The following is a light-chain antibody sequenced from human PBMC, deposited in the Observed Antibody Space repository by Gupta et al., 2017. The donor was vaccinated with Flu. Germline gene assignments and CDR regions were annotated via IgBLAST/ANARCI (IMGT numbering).Light chain of an antibody. J-gene: IGKJ1*01. CDR3: QQYNNWPRT. Sequence: EIVMTQSPVTLSVAPGERATLSCRASQSVSTNLAWYQQKPGQAPRLLIYGTSTRATGIPATFSGSGSGTEFTLTISSLQSEDFGIYYCQQYNNWPRTFGEGTRVEIK. CDR1: QSVSTN. CDR2: GTS. V-gene: IGKV3-15*01.